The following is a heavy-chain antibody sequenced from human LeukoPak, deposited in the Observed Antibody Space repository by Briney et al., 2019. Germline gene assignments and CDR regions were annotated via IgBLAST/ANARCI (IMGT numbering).Heavy chain of an antibody. CDR2: ISSSSTI. D-gene: IGHD6-19*01. CDR3: ARDRYSSGWPYYFDY. CDR1: GFTFSSYS. V-gene: IGHV3-48*01. Sequence: GGSLRLSCAASGFTFSSYSMNWVRQAPGKGLEWVSYISSSSTIYYADSVKGRFTISRDNAKNSLYLQMNSLRAENTAVYYCARDRYSSGWPYYFDYWGQGTLVTVSS. J-gene: IGHJ4*02.